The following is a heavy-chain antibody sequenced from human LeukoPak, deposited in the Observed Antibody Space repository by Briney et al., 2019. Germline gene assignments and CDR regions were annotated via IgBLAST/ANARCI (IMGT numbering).Heavy chain of an antibody. D-gene: IGHD5-18*01. V-gene: IGHV4-59*01. CDR3: ASGGYSVRIAY. CDR1: GGSISTYS. Sequence: AETLSLTCTVSGGSISTYSWSWIRQPPGKGLEWIGYVHSSGSTNYNPSLKRRVTTSLDTSKNQLSLRLSSVPTADTAAYYYASGGYSVRIAYWSQGTPVTVYS. J-gene: IGHJ4*02. CDR2: VHSSGST.